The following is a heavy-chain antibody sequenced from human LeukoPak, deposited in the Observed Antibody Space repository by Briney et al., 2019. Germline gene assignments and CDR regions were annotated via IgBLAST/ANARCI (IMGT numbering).Heavy chain of an antibody. D-gene: IGHD2-21*01. CDR2: ISYDGSNK. V-gene: IGHV3-30-3*01. Sequence: GRSLRLSCAASGFTFSSYAMHWVRQAPGKGLEWVAVISYDGSNKYYADSVKGRFTISRDNSKNTLYLQMNSLRAEDTAVYYCARSPVRIPFFDYWGQGTLVTVSS. J-gene: IGHJ4*02. CDR1: GFTFSSYA. CDR3: ARSPVRIPFFDY.